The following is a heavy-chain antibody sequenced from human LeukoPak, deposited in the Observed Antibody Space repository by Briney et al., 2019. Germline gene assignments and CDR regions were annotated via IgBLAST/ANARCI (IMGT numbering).Heavy chain of an antibody. CDR3: ASALQYHSRGYYCYYMDV. CDR2: IIPIFDTA. D-gene: IGHD4-11*01. V-gene: IGHV1-69*13. J-gene: IGHJ6*03. Sequence: ASVKVSCKASGGTFSSYAISWVRQAPGQGLEWMGGIIPIFDTANYAQKFQGRVTITADESTSTAYMELSSLRSEDTAVYYCASALQYHSRGYYCYYMDVWGKGTTVTVSS. CDR1: GGTFSSYA.